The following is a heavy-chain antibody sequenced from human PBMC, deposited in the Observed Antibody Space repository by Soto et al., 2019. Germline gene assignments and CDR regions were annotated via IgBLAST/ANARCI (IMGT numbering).Heavy chain of an antibody. CDR1: GYTFTSYA. CDR3: AIGPLDWLPTDY. D-gene: IGHD3-9*01. J-gene: IGHJ4*02. Sequence: GASVKVSCKASGYTFTSYAMHWVRQAPGQRLEWMGWINAGNGNTKYSQKFQGRVTITRDTSASTAYMELSSLRSEDTAVYYCAIGPLDWLPTDYWGQGTLVTVSS. V-gene: IGHV1-3*01. CDR2: INAGNGNT.